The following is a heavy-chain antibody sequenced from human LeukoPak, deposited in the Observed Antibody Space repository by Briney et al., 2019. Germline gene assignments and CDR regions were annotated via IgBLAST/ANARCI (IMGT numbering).Heavy chain of an antibody. CDR3: ARDIDYDSSGTDAFDI. D-gene: IGHD3-22*01. J-gene: IGHJ3*02. CDR2: IYYSGST. Sequence: SETLSLTCTVSGYSISSGYLWGWIRPPPGKGLEWIGYIYYSGSTNYNPSLKSRVTISVDTSKNQFSLKLSSVTAADTAVYYCARDIDYDSSGTDAFDIWGQGTMVTVSS. CDR1: GYSISSGYL. V-gene: IGHV4-61*01.